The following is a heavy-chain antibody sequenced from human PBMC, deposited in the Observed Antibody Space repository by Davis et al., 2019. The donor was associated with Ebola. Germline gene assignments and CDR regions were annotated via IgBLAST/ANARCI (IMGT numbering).Heavy chain of an antibody. Sequence: MPSETLSLTCTVSGGSISSSSYYWGWIRQPPGKGLEWIGSIYYSGSTYYNPSLKSRVTISVDTSKNQFSLKLSSVTAADTAVYYCVAELLWFGELLYGPPHGWFDPWGQGTLVTVSS. CDR1: GGSISSSSYY. CDR2: IYYSGST. D-gene: IGHD3-10*01. J-gene: IGHJ5*02. CDR3: VAELLWFGELLYGPPHGWFDP. V-gene: IGHV4-39*01.